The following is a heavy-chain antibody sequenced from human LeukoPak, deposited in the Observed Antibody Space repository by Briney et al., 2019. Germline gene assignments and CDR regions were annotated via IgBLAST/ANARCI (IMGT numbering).Heavy chain of an antibody. CDR1: GFTFSTYW. CDR3: ASVGGWNGGWYAFDL. V-gene: IGHV3-7*01. D-gene: IGHD1-1*01. CDR2: IKEDGTEK. J-gene: IGHJ3*01. Sequence: GGPLRLSCAASGFTFSTYWMTWVRQAPGKGLEWVSNIKEDGTEKYYVDSVKGRFTISRDNAKNSLYLQMNSLRAEDTAVYYCASVGGWNGGWYAFDLWGQGTMVTVSS.